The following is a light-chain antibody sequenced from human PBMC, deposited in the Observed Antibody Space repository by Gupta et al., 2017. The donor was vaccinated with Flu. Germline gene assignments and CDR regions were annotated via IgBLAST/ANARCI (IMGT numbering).Light chain of an antibody. CDR3: QQYGNSPWT. CDR2: GAS. J-gene: IGKJ1*01. CDR1: QSVSNSY. Sequence: EIVLTQSPGTLSLSPGERATLSCRASQSVSNSYLAWYKQKPGQAPRLLIYGASTRATGIPDRFSGSGSGTDFPLTISRLEPEDFAVYYCQQYGNSPWTFGQGTKVEIK. V-gene: IGKV3-20*01.